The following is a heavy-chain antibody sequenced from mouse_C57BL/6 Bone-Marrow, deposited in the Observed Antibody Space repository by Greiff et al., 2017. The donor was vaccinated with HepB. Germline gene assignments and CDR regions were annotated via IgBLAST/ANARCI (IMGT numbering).Heavy chain of an antibody. Sequence: QVQLQQSGAELARPGASVKLSCKASGYTFTSYGISWVKQRTGQGLEWIGVIYPRSGNTYYNEKFKGKATLTADKSSSTAYMELRSLTSEDSAVYFCARFTTVVADFDYWGKGTTVTVSS. CDR2: IYPRSGNT. J-gene: IGHJ2*01. D-gene: IGHD1-1*01. V-gene: IGHV1-81*01. CDR3: ARFTTVVADFDY. CDR1: GYTFTSYG.